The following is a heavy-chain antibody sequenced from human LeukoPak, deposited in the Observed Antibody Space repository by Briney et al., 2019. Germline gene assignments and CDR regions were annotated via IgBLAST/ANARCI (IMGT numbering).Heavy chain of an antibody. CDR3: ARVGGTIFGVMDV. CDR1: GGSISSSSYY. J-gene: IGHJ6*03. CDR2: IYYSGST. Sequence: SETLSLTCTVSGGSISSSSYYWGWIRQPPGKGLEWIGSIYYSGSTYYNPSLKSRVTISVDTSKNQFSLKLSSVTAADTAVYYCARVGGTIFGVMDVWGKGTTATVSS. V-gene: IGHV4-39*07. D-gene: IGHD3-3*01.